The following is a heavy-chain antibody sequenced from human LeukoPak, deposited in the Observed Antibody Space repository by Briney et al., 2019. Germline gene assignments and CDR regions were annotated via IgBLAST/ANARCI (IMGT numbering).Heavy chain of an antibody. CDR2: ISYDGNTA. CDR3: ARDDYAPDY. Sequence: GGSLRLSCAASGFTFMNYNMHWSPKPPAKGLEWLSFISYDGNTAYYADSVKGRITISRDDSKSTLFLQVNSLTTEDTAVYYCARDDYAPDYWGQGTLVTVSS. V-gene: IGHV3-30*04. D-gene: IGHD2-2*01. J-gene: IGHJ4*02. CDR1: GFTFMNYN.